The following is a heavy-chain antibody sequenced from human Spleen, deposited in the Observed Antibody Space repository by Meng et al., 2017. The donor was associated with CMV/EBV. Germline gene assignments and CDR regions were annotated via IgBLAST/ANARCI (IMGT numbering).Heavy chain of an antibody. CDR3: ARAMGASNFRD. CDR1: GYTFTSYG. D-gene: IGHD1-26*01. V-gene: IGHV1-8*03. CDR2: MNPNSGNT. Sequence: ASVKVSCKASGYTFTSYGISWVRQATGQGLEWMGWMNPNSGNTGYAQKFQGRVTITRNTSISTAYMELSSLRSEDTAVYYCARAMGASNFRDWGQGALVTVSS. J-gene: IGHJ1*01.